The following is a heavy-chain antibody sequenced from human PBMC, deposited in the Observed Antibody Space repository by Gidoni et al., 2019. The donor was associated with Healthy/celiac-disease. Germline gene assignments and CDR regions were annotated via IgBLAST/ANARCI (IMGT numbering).Heavy chain of an antibody. D-gene: IGHD2-15*01. V-gene: IGHV1-3*01. Sequence: QVQLAQSGLQVKRPGASVKVSCKSLGYTFTGYAIHWVRHAPGQRLQRMGWINDGNDNRRYSQKLQGKSTITRATSTTKAYMALSSLSSEDAAVYYYASACGGYCSGGSYYPGCYYYYDMDVWGQGTTVTVSS. CDR2: INDGNDNR. J-gene: IGHJ6*02. CDR1: GYTFTGYA. CDR3: ASACGGYCSGGSYYPGCYYYYDMDV.